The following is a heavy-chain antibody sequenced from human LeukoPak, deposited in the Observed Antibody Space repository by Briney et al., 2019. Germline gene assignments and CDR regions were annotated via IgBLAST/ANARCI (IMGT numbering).Heavy chain of an antibody. J-gene: IGHJ4*02. Sequence: SQTLSLTCTVSGGSISSSGYYRSWIRQPPGKGLEWIGYIYHSGSTYYNPSLKSRVTISVDRSKNQFSLRLNSVTAADTAVYYCARKEGPSIAARPIVNWGQGTLVTVSS. CDR3: ARKEGPSIAARPIVN. V-gene: IGHV4-30-2*01. CDR1: GGSISSSGYY. D-gene: IGHD6-6*01. CDR2: IYHSGST.